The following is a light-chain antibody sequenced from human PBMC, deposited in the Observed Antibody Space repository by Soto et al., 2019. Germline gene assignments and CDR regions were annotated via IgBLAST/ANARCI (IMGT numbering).Light chain of an antibody. Sequence: EIVLTQSPGTLSLSPGERATLSCRASQSISSSHLAWYQQNPGQAPRLLIYGASTRATGIQGRFSGSGSETDRTLTISRLEPQVFAVYSCQQFETSPWTFGQGTKVELK. CDR3: QQFETSPWT. J-gene: IGKJ1*01. V-gene: IGKV3-20*01. CDR1: QSISSSH. CDR2: GAS.